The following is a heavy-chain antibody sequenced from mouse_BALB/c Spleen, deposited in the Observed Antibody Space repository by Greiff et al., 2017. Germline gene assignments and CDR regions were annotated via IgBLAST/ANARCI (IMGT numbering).Heavy chain of an antibody. CDR1: GDSITSGY. Sequence: ESGPSLVKPSQTLSLTCSVTGDSITSGYWNWIRKFPGNKLEYMGYISYSGSTYYNPSLKSGIAITRDTTKDQYYLQLHSVTTEDTATYYCAKWDYYGTGGFAYWGQGTLVTVSA. D-gene: IGHD1-1*01. J-gene: IGHJ3*01. V-gene: IGHV3-8*02. CDR3: AKWDYYGTGGFAY. CDR2: ISYSGST.